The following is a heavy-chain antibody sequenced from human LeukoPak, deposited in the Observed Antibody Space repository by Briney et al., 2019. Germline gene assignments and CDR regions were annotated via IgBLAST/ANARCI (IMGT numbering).Heavy chain of an antibody. V-gene: IGHV1-2*06. D-gene: IGHD4-17*01. CDR3: ARDLYGDSSLDY. J-gene: IGHJ4*02. Sequence: ASVKVSCKASGYTFTGYYMHWVRQAPGQGLEWMGRINPNSGGTNYAQKFQGRVTMTRDTSISTAYIELSRLRSDDTAVYYCARDLYGDSSLDYWGQGTLVTVSS. CDR2: INPNSGGT. CDR1: GYTFTGYY.